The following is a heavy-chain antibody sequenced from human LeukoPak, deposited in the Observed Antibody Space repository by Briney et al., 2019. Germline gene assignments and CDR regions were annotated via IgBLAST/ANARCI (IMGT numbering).Heavy chain of an antibody. CDR1: GYTFTSYD. J-gene: IGHJ4*02. D-gene: IGHD3-22*01. V-gene: IGHV1-8*03. Sequence: GASVKVSCKASGYTFTSYDMNWVRQATGQGLEWMGWMNPNSGNTGYAQKFQGRVTITRNTSISTAHMELSSLRSEDTAVYYCARDDYYDSSGLFDYWGQGTLVTVSS. CDR2: MNPNSGNT. CDR3: ARDDYYDSSGLFDY.